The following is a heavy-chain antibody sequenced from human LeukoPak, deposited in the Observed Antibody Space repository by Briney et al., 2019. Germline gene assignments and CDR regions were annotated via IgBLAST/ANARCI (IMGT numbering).Heavy chain of an antibody. CDR1: GFTFSSYS. CDR2: ISSSSSTI. Sequence: GRSLRLSCAASGFTFSSYSMNWVRQAPGKGLEWVSYISSSSSTIYYADSVKGRFTISRDNAKNSLYLQMNSLRAEDTAVYYCAELGITMIGGVWGKGTTVTISS. CDR3: AELGITMIGGV. V-gene: IGHV3-48*01. J-gene: IGHJ6*04. D-gene: IGHD3-10*02.